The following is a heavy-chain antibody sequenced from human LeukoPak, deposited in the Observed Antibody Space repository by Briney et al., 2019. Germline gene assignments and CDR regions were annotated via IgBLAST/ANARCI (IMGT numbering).Heavy chain of an antibody. V-gene: IGHV1-69*04. D-gene: IGHD1-26*01. CDR2: IIPIFGIA. Sequence: SVKVSCKASGGTFSSYAISWVRQAPGQGLEWMGRIIPIFGIANYAQKFQGRVTITADKSTSTAYTELSSLRSEDTAVYYCARGVSGSYCVDYWGQGTLVTVSS. J-gene: IGHJ4*02. CDR3: ARGVSGSYCVDY. CDR1: GGTFSSYA.